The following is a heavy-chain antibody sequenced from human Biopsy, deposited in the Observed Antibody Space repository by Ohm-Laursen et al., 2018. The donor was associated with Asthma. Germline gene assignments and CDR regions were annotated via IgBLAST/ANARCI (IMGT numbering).Heavy chain of an antibody. V-gene: IGHV3-23*01. CDR2: TSGSGGST. J-gene: IGHJ4*02. D-gene: IGHD1-26*01. CDR3: AKDKRYSGSYFDY. Sequence: SLRLSCAASGFTFSSYAMSWVRQAPGKGLEWVSATSGSGGSTCYADSVKGRSTISRDNSKNTLYLQMNSLRAEDTAVYYCAKDKRYSGSYFDYWGQGTLVTVSS. CDR1: GFTFSSYA.